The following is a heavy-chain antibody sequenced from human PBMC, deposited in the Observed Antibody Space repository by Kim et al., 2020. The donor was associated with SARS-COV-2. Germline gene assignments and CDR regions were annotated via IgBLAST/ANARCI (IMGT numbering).Heavy chain of an antibody. CDR3: AKNMREYSSSSFDY. CDR2: ISGSGGST. D-gene: IGHD6-6*01. J-gene: IGHJ4*02. V-gene: IGHV3-23*01. Sequence: GGSLRLSCAASGFTFSSYAMSWVRQAPGKGLEWVSAISGSGGSTYYADSVKGRFTISRDNSKNTRYLQMNSLRAEDTAVYYCAKNMREYSSSSFDYWGQGTLVTVSS. CDR1: GFTFSSYA.